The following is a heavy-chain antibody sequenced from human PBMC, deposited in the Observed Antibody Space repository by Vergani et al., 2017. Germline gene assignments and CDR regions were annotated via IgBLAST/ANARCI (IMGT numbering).Heavy chain of an antibody. V-gene: IGHV4-38-2*02. CDR3: ARGTYGDYGGVY. D-gene: IGHD4-17*01. J-gene: IGHJ4*02. CDR1: GYSISSGYY. Sequence: QVRLQESGPGLVKPSETLSLTCTVSGYSISSGYYWGWIRQPPGKGLEWIGSIYHSGSTYYNPSLKSRVTISVDTSKNQFSLKLSSVTAADTAVYYCARGTYGDYGGVYWGQGTLVTVSS. CDR2: IYHSGST.